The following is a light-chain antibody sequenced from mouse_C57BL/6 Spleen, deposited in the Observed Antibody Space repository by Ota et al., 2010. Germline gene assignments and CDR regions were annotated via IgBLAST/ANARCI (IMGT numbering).Light chain of an antibody. Sequence: VMTPVSQIHVHIQLGDRVSITCKASQDVGTAVAWYQQKPGQSPKLLIYWASTRHTGVPDRFTGSGSGTDFTLTISNVQSEDLADFFCQQYNNYPYTFGGGTKLEIK. V-gene: IGKV6-23*01. CDR2: WAS. CDR3: QQYNNYPYT. CDR1: QDVGTA. J-gene: IGKJ2*01.